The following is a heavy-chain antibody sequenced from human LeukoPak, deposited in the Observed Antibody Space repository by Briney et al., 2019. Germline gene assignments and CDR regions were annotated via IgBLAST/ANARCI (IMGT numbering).Heavy chain of an antibody. CDR3: ARIGLKGGWEQLGTNYFDA. CDR2: GYYTGTT. Sequence: SETLSLTCTVSGGSISSSSYYWGWIRQSPGKGLEWIGSGYYTGTTYYNPSFKSRVTISVDTSKNQFSLKLTSMTATDTAVYYCARIGLKGGWEQLGTNYFDAWGQGTLVTVSS. V-gene: IGHV4-39*01. J-gene: IGHJ4*02. D-gene: IGHD1-26*01. CDR1: GGSISSSSYY.